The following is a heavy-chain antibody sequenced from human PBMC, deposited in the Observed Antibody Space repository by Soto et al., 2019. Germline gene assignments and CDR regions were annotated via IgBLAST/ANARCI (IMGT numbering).Heavy chain of an antibody. V-gene: IGHV1-18*01. CDR2: ISPFDGNT. CDR3: AREVNSYDSSGYPANGPSLLPSFDY. CDR1: GYTFTNYG. Sequence: QVQLVQSGTEVKKPGASVKISCKTSGYTFTNYGISWVRQAPGQGLEWMGWISPFDGNTNYAQNFQVRVTLTTDTSTSTAYMEVRSLRSDDTAVYFCAREVNSYDSSGYPANGPSLLPSFDYWGQGTLVTVSS. J-gene: IGHJ4*02. D-gene: IGHD3-22*01.